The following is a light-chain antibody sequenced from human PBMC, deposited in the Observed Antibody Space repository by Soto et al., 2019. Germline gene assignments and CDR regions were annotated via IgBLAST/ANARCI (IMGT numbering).Light chain of an antibody. V-gene: IGKV3-20*01. CDR2: GAS. J-gene: IGKJ5*01. CDR3: QQYGGSMT. Sequence: EVVLTQSPGTLSLSPGDTATLSCRASQSLSSSYLAWYQQRPGQAPRLLIYGASSMATGIPDRFSGSGSGTDFTLTISRLDPEDFAVYYCQQYGGSMTFGQGTRLEIE. CDR1: QSLSSSY.